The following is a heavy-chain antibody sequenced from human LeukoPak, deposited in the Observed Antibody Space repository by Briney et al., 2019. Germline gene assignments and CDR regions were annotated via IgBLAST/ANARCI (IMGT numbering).Heavy chain of an antibody. CDR2: ISWNSGSI. CDR1: GLTFDDYA. D-gene: IGHD3-16*01. J-gene: IGHJ5*02. V-gene: IGHV3-9*01. CDR3: AKDIWGNLSTGGFDP. Sequence: GGSLRLPCAASGLTFDDYAMHWVRQAPGKGLEWVSGISWNSGSIGYADSVKGRFTISRDNAKNSLYLQMNSLRAEDTVLYYCAKDIWGNLSTGGFDPWGQGTLVTVSS.